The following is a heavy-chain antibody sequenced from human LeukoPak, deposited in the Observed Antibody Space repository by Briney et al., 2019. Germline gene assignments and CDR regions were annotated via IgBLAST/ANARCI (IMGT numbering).Heavy chain of an antibody. CDR1: GFTFDDYG. Sequence: GGSLRLSCAASGFTFDDYGMSWVRQAPGKGLEWVSGINWNGGSTGYAGSVKGRFTISRDNAKNSLYLQMNSLRAEDTAVYYCAREGPMFDSGSYSKSLGYWGQGILVTVSS. CDR2: INWNGGST. CDR3: AREGPMFDSGSYSKSLGY. J-gene: IGHJ4*02. D-gene: IGHD3-10*01. V-gene: IGHV3-20*04.